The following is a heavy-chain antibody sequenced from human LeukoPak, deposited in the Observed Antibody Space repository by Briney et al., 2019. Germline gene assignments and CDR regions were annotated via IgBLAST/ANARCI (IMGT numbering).Heavy chain of an antibody. CDR1: GFTFSSYS. CDR3: ARSWEAFDI. J-gene: IGHJ3*02. D-gene: IGHD1-26*01. Sequence: PGGSLRLSCAASGFTFSSYSMNWVRQAPGKGLEWVSSISSSSSYIYYADSMKGRFTISRDNAKNSLYLQMNSLRAEDTAIYYCARSWEAFDIWGQGTMVTVSS. CDR2: ISSSSSYI. V-gene: IGHV3-21*01.